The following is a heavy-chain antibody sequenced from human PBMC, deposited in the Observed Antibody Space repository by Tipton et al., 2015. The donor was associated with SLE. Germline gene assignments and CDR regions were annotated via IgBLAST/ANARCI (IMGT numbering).Heavy chain of an antibody. CDR1: GDSVSSNSAA. V-gene: IGHV6-1*01. J-gene: IGHJ3*02. Sequence: QLVQSGAEVKPSQTLSLTCAISGDSVSSNSAAWNWIRQSPSRGLEWLGRTYYRSKWYNDYAVSVKSRITINPDTSKNQFSLQLNPVTPEGTAVYYWARGSAAGTGGAFDIWGQGTMVTVSS. CDR2: TYYRSKWYN. CDR3: ARGSAAGTGGAFDI. D-gene: IGHD6-13*01.